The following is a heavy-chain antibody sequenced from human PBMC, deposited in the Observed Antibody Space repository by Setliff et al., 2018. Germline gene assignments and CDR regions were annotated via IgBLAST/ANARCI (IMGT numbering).Heavy chain of an antibody. V-gene: IGHV4-39*07. CDR2: IYYSGST. CDR3: ARTSGSLHMEYYFDY. D-gene: IGHD3-10*01. Sequence: KPSETLSLTCSVSGGSISSSNFYWVWIRQPPGKGLEWIGSIYYSGSTNYNPSLKSRVTISVDTSKNQFSLKLSSVTAADTAVYYCARTSGSLHMEYYFDYWGQGTLVTVSS. J-gene: IGHJ4*02. CDR1: GGSISSSNFY.